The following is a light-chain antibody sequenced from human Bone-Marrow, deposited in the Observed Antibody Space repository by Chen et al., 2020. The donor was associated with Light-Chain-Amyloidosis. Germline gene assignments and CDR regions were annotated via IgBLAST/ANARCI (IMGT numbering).Light chain of an antibody. V-gene: IGLV3-25*03. J-gene: IGLJ2*01. Sequence: SYELTQPPSVSVSPGQTARITCSGDDLPTKYAYWYQQKPGQAPVLVIRRDTERPSGISERFSGSSSWTTATLTISGVQAEDEADYHCQSADSSGTYEVIFGGGTKLTVL. CDR1: DLPTKY. CDR2: RDT. CDR3: QSADSSGTYEVI.